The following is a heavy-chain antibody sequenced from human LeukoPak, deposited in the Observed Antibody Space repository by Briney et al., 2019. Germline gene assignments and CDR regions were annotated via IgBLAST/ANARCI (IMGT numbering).Heavy chain of an antibody. CDR1: GFTFGSYG. CDR2: ISTSAAGT. V-gene: IGHV3-23*01. D-gene: IGHD2/OR15-2a*01. J-gene: IGHJ4*02. Sequence: GGSLRLSCAASGFTFGSYGMSWVRQAPGKGLEWVSAISTSAAGTYYAASVKGRFTISRDNSRNTLYLQMNSLRAEDTAVYYCAKAGAVDHYLSFDYWGQGSLVTVSS. CDR3: AKAGAVDHYLSFDY.